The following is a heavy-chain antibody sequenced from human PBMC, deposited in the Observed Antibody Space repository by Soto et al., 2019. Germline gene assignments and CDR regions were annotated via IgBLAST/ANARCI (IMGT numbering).Heavy chain of an antibody. J-gene: IGHJ5*02. Sequence: QVQLVESGGGVVQPGRSLRLSCAASGFTFSSYGMHWVRQAPGKGLERVAVISYDGSNKYYADSVKGRFTISRDNSKNTLYLQMTSLRAEDTAVYYCAKDCIRVWAGRGLSAPVWFDPWGQGTLVTVSS. D-gene: IGHD6-19*01. V-gene: IGHV3-30*18. CDR2: ISYDGSNK. CDR1: GFTFSSYG. CDR3: AKDCIRVWAGRGLSAPVWFDP.